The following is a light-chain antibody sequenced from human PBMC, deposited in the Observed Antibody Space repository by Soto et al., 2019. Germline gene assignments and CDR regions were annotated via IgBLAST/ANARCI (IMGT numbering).Light chain of an antibody. CDR1: PTIDTW. V-gene: IGKV1-5*03. CDR3: QQYNSYQA. J-gene: IGKJ1*01. CDR2: KSS. Sequence: DIQMTQSPSILSASVGARVTITCRARPTIDTWLAWVQQKPGKAPKLLISKSSNLENGVPSRFSGIVSGTEFTLTMTSLQTNNFATYYCQQYNSYQAFGQGTKV.